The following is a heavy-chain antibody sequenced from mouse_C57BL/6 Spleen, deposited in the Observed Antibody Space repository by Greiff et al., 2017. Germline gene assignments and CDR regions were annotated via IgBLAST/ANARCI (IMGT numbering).Heavy chain of an antibody. CDR2: INYDGSST. J-gene: IGHJ2*01. CDR3: ARDKDYGHFYY. D-gene: IGHD2-4*01. Sequence: EVKLVESEGGLVQPGSSMKLSCTASGFTFSDYYMAWVRQVPEKGLEWVANINYDGSSTYYLDSLKSRFIISRDNAKNILYLQMSSLKSEDTATYYWARDKDYGHFYYWCQGTTLTVSS. CDR1: GFTFSDYY. V-gene: IGHV5-16*01.